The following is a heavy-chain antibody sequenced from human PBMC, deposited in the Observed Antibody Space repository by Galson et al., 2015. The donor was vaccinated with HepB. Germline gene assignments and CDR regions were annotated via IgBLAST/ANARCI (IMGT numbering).Heavy chain of an antibody. Sequence: SLRLSCAASGFTFGDYAMHWVRQAPGKGLEWVSGMSWGSGCIGYADSVKGRFTISRDNAKNSLYLQMNSLRAEDTALYYCAKARYYYDSSGDRENWYFDLSRRGTLVTVSS. V-gene: IGHV3-9*01. CDR2: MSWGSGCI. CDR3: AKARYYYDSSGDRENWYFDL. CDR1: GFTFGDYA. D-gene: IGHD3-22*01. J-gene: IGHJ2*01.